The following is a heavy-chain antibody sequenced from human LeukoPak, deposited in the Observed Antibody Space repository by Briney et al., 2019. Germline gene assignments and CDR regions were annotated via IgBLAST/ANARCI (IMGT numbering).Heavy chain of an antibody. D-gene: IGHD6-19*01. CDR3: ARLVTVAGTDIAEYFQH. CDR1: GYSFTSYW. Sequence: GESLKISCKGSGYSFTSYWIGWVRQMPGKGLEWMGIIYPGDSDTRYSPSFQGQVTISAGKSISTAYLQWSSLKASDTAMYYCARLVTVAGTDIAEYFQHWGQGTLVTVSS. J-gene: IGHJ1*01. V-gene: IGHV5-51*01. CDR2: IYPGDSDT.